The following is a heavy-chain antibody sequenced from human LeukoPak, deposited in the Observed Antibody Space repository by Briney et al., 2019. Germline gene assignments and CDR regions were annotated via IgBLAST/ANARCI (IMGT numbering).Heavy chain of an antibody. Sequence: SETLFLSCTVSDYSISRGYYWGWIRQPPGKGLEWIGSMYHSGSTYYNPSLKSRVTISVDTSKNQFSLKLSSVTAADTAVYYCARDGGSGIFTSGSFDYWGQGTLVTVSS. D-gene: IGHD3-10*01. V-gene: IGHV4-38-2*02. CDR3: ARDGGSGIFTSGSFDY. J-gene: IGHJ4*02. CDR2: MYHSGST. CDR1: DYSISRGYY.